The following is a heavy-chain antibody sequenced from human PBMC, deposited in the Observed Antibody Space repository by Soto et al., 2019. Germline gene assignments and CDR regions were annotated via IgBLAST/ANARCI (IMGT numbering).Heavy chain of an antibody. CDR3: AGVDTAMVLSY. CDR1: GGSFSGYY. V-gene: IGHV4-34*01. Sequence: TLSLTCAVYGGSFSGYYWSWIRQPPGKGLEWIGEINHSGSTNYNPSLKSRVTISVGTSKSQFSLKLSSVTAADTAVYYCAGVDTAMVLSYWGQGTLVTVSS. CDR2: INHSGST. D-gene: IGHD5-18*01. J-gene: IGHJ4*02.